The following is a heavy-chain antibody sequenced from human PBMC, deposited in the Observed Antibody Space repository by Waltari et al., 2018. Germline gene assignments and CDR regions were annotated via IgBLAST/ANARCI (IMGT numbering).Heavy chain of an antibody. D-gene: IGHD2-21*01. CDR1: GGSFSNYY. Sequence: QVQLQQWGAGLLKPSETLYLTCAVYGGSFSNYYWTWIRQPPGKGLEWIGEINHSGNTNYKPSLKSRVSMSVDTSRNQFSLKLSSVTAADTAVYYCVTYDHPCFDPWGQGTLVTVSS. CDR2: INHSGNT. V-gene: IGHV4-34*02. CDR3: VTYDHPCFDP. J-gene: IGHJ5*02.